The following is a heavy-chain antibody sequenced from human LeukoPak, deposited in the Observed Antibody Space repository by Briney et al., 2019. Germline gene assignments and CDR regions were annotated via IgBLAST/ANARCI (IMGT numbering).Heavy chain of an antibody. CDR1: GGSFSGYY. CDR2: INHSGNT. Sequence: SETLSLTCAVYGGSFSGYYWSWIRQPPGKGLEWIGEINHSGNTNYNPSLKSRVAISVDTSKNQFSLKLSSVTAADTAVYYCARYGSVFDYWGQGTLVTVSS. V-gene: IGHV4-34*01. D-gene: IGHD3-10*01. J-gene: IGHJ4*02. CDR3: ARYGSVFDY.